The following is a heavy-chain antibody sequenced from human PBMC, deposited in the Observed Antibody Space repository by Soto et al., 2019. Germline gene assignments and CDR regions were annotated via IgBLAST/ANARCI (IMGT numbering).Heavy chain of an antibody. D-gene: IGHD2-15*01. CDR2: IWYDGSNK. Sequence: QVQLVESGGGVVQPGRSLRLSCAASGFTFSSYGMHWVRQAPGTGLEWVAVIWYDGSNKYYADSVKGRFTISRANVKNTLYGQMNSLRAEDTAVYYWARGQDACAFDIWGQGTMVTVSS. V-gene: IGHV3-33*01. J-gene: IGHJ3*02. CDR3: ARGQDACAFDI. CDR1: GFTFSSYG.